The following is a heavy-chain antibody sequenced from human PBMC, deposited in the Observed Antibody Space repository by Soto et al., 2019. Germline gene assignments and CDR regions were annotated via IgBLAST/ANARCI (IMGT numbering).Heavy chain of an antibody. D-gene: IGHD5-12*01. CDR1: GDSVSSNSAA. J-gene: IGHJ6*02. Sequence: SQTLSLTCAISGDSVSSNSAAWNWIRQSPSRGLEWLGRTYYRSKWYNDYAVSVKSRITINPDTSKNQFSLQLNSVTPEDTAVCYCARARGDSGYDFYYYYYYGMDVWGQGTTVTVSS. CDR3: ARARGDSGYDFYYYYYYGMDV. CDR2: TYYRSKWYN. V-gene: IGHV6-1*01.